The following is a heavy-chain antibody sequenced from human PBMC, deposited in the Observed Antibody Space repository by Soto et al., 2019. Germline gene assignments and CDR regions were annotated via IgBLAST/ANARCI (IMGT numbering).Heavy chain of an antibody. CDR1: GGSISSNGYF. D-gene: IGHD5-18*01. CDR2: VYYSGST. Sequence: SETLSLTCTVSGGSISSNGYFWSWIRQHPGKGLEWIGYVYYSGSTYYNPSLKSRVTISVDTSKNQFSLKLSSVTAADTAVYYCAREDTALDIFDYWGQGTLVTVSS. V-gene: IGHV4-31*03. CDR3: AREDTALDIFDY. J-gene: IGHJ4*02.